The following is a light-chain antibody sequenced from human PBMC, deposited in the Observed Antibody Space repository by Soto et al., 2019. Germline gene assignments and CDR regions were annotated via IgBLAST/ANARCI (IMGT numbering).Light chain of an antibody. J-gene: IGKJ1*01. CDR1: QSVSTN. CDR3: QQYYDWAPWT. Sequence: EIGMTQSPATLSVAPGERATLSCRASQSVSTNLAWYQQKPVQAPRLLVYGVSTRATGIPARFSGSGSGTEFTLTISSLQSEDFAVYYCQQYYDWAPWTFGQGTKV. CDR2: GVS. V-gene: IGKV3-15*01.